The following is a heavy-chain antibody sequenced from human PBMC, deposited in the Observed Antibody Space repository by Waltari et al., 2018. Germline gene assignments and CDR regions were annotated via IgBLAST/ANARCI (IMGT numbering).Heavy chain of an antibody. Sequence: EVQLVESGGGLIQPGGSLRLSCAASGFPVSSNHMSWFRQAPGKGLEWVSVIYSGGSTYYADSVKGRFTISRDNSKNTLYLQMNSLRAEDTAVYYCARRSSGWYGSNYWGQGTLVTVSS. CDR1: GFPVSSNH. J-gene: IGHJ4*02. CDR3: ARRSSGWYGSNY. CDR2: IYSGGST. V-gene: IGHV3-53*01. D-gene: IGHD6-19*01.